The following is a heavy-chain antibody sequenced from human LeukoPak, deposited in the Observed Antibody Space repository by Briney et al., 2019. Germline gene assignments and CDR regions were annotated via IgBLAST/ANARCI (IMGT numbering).Heavy chain of an antibody. CDR3: VRAIGSNTL. CDR1: GFTVSSNY. Sequence: GGSLRLSCAASGFTVSSNYMSWVRQAPGKGLEWVSVIYSGGSTYYADSVKGRFTISRDNAKNSLYLQMNSLRAEDTAVYFCVRAIGSNTLWGQGTLVTVSS. CDR2: IYSGGST. J-gene: IGHJ4*02. D-gene: IGHD4-23*01. V-gene: IGHV3-53*01.